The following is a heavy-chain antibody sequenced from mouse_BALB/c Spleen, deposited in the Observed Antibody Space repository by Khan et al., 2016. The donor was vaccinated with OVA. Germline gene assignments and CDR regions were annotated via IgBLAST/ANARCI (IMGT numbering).Heavy chain of an antibody. D-gene: IGHD1-1*02. V-gene: IGHV5-6*01. J-gene: IGHJ3*01. CDR3: TRLAYYYNSEGFAY. CDR1: GFTFSTYG. CDR2: ISSGGSYT. Sequence: EVMLVESGGDLVKPGGSLKLSCAASGFTFSTYGMSWVRQTPDKRLEWVATISSGGSYTYYVDSVKGGFTISRENAKSTLYLQMSSLKSEDTAMYYCTRLAYYYNSEGFAYWGQGTLVTVSA.